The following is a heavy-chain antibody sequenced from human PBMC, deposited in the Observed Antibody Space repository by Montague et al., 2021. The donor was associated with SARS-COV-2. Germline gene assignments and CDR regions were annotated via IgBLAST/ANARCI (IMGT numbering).Heavy chain of an antibody. Sequence: SENLSLTCAVSGGSFSDYHWTWILQSPGGGLEWIGQTNYGGSTXYNPSLTGRVTISIDTSKNQFSLKLTSVTAADTAVYYCARGAPGYWGQGTLVTVSS. V-gene: IGHV4-34*01. CDR2: TNYGGST. CDR3: ARGAPGY. CDR1: GGSFSDYH. J-gene: IGHJ4*02. D-gene: IGHD1-1*01.